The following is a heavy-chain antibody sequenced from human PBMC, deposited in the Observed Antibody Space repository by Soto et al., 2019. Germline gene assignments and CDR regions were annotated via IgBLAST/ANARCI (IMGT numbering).Heavy chain of an antibody. Sequence: GGSLRLSCAASGFTFSSYAMSWVRQAPGKGLEWVSAISGSGGSTYYADSVKGRFTISRDNSKNTLYLQMNSLRAEDTAVYYCAKGRSSSRWYYYYGMDVWGQGTTVTVSS. CDR1: GFTFSSYA. D-gene: IGHD6-13*01. CDR3: AKGRSSSRWYYYYGMDV. J-gene: IGHJ6*02. CDR2: ISGSGGST. V-gene: IGHV3-23*01.